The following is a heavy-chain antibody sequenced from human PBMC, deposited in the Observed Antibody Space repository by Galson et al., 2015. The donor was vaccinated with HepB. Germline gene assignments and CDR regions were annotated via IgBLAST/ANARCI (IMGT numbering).Heavy chain of an antibody. CDR1: GFSFGSYA. D-gene: IGHD2-21*01. J-gene: IGHJ5*02. CDR2: ISYDGRNI. Sequence: SLRLSCAASGFSFGSYAMHWVRQPPGEGLEWLSAISYDGRNIDYADSVRGRFTISRDNSKNILYLQMNSLRPDDMAVYYCARVVVVSGTHRGEEDLDACGQGVLVTASS. V-gene: IGHV3-30*04. CDR3: ARVVVVSGTHRGEEDLDA.